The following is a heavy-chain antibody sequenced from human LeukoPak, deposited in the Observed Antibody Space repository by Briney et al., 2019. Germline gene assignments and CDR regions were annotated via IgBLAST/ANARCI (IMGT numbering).Heavy chain of an antibody. Sequence: ASVKVSCKASGYTFTSYDINWVRQATGQGLEWMGWMNPNSGNTGYAQKFQGRVTMTRDTSISTAYMELSRLRSDDTAVYYCARDATYSSGYEYYFDYWGQGTLVTVSS. CDR2: MNPNSGNT. CDR1: GYTFTSYD. CDR3: ARDATYSSGYEYYFDY. D-gene: IGHD3-22*01. V-gene: IGHV1-8*01. J-gene: IGHJ4*02.